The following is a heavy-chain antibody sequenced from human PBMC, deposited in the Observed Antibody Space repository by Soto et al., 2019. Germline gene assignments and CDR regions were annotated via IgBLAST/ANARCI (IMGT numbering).Heavy chain of an antibody. J-gene: IGHJ5*01. CDR3: ARDRCYDGTCYSATDS. D-gene: IGHD2-15*01. CDR2: HSNTSFTI. CDR1: GFSFSTYY. V-gene: IGHV3-48*02. Sequence: GGSLRLSCAASGFSFSTYYMEWVRHAPGEGPEWIAYHSNTSFTIDYAISVEGGFKISRHNDRNYMYLEMNSLQDEDTADYYCARDRCYDGTCYSATDSWGQGTLVTVSS.